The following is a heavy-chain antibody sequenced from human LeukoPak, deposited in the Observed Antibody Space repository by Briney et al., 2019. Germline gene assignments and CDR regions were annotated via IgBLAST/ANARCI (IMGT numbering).Heavy chain of an antibody. J-gene: IGHJ4*02. D-gene: IGHD1-26*01. CDR3: ARAPGRWEPIDY. CDR2: IHSGGTT. V-gene: IGHV3-53*01. Sequence: GGSLRLSCAASGFTVSSNYLSWVRQAPGKGLEWVSVIHSGGTTYYADSVKGRFTISRDNSKNTLYLQMNSLRAEDTAVYYCARAPGRWEPIDYWGQGTLVTVSS. CDR1: GFTVSSNY.